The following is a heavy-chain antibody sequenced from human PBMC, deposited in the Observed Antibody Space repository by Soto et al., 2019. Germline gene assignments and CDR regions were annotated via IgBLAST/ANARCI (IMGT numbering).Heavy chain of an antibody. Sequence: KSSETLSLTCAVSAGSVSSGPYYWSWIRQHPGRGLEWIGYIYYSGSTYYNPSLKSRVSISVDTSKNQFSLKLNSVTATDTAVYYCARTHCSSASCYGFYYYGMDVWGQGATVTVSS. J-gene: IGHJ6*02. CDR1: AGSVSSGPYY. CDR2: IYYSGST. CDR3: ARTHCSSASCYGFYYYGMDV. V-gene: IGHV4-31*11. D-gene: IGHD2-2*01.